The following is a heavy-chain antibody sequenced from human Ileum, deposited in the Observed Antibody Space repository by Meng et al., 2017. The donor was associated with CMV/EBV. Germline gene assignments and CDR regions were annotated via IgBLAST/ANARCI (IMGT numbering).Heavy chain of an antibody. J-gene: IGHJ4*02. V-gene: IGHV4-4*07. CDR2: VYGSGSA. CDR3: ARVSSSCAFDY. D-gene: IGHD2-2*01. Sequence: HVLLPVQGRGVVDSSVDLSFSATVAGGYTSAYHWRLRRQTAKKGLVWIGRVYGSGSADYNPSLQSRVTMSVDTSKNTFSLKLSFVTAADTAVYYCARVSSSCAFDYWGQGTLVTVSS. CDR1: GGYTSAYH.